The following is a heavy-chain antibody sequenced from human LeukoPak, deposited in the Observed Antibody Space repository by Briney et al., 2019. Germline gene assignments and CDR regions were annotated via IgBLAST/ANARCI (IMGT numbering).Heavy chain of an antibody. V-gene: IGHV1-69*01. Sequence: SVKVSCKASGGTFSSYAISWVRQAPGQGLEWMGGIIPIFGTANYAQKFQGRVTITADESTSTAYMEPSSLRSEDTAVYYCARAARVVATKYYYDSSGYHLVYWGQGTLVTVSS. CDR3: ARAARVVATKYYYDSSGYHLVY. CDR2: IIPIFGTA. D-gene: IGHD3-22*01. J-gene: IGHJ4*02. CDR1: GGTFSSYA.